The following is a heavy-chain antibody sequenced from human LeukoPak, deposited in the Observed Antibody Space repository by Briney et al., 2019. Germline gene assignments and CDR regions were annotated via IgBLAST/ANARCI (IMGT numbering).Heavy chain of an antibody. V-gene: IGHV4-34*01. D-gene: IGHD3-16*02. CDR1: GGSFSGYY. Sequence: SETLSLTCAVYGGSFSGYYWSWIRQPPGKGLEWIGNIYYSGSTYYNPSLKSRVTISVDTSKNQFSLKLSSVTAADTAVYYCARLIDYYYGMDVWGQGTTVTVSS. CDR3: ARLIDYYYGMDV. CDR2: IYYSGST. J-gene: IGHJ6*02.